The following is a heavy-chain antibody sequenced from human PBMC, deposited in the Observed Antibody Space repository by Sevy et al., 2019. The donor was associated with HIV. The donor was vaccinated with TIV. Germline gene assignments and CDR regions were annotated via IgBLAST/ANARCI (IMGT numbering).Heavy chain of an antibody. CDR2: IYPGDSDT. CDR1: GYSFTSYW. V-gene: IGHV5-51*01. CDR3: ARQVDTAMVTAPNYYYYMDV. D-gene: IGHD5-18*01. J-gene: IGHJ6*03. Sequence: GESLKISCKGSGYSFTSYWIGWVRQMPGKGLEWMGIIYPGDSDTRYSPSFQGQVTISADKSISTAYLQWSSLKASDTAMYYCARQVDTAMVTAPNYYYYMDVGGKGTTVTVSS.